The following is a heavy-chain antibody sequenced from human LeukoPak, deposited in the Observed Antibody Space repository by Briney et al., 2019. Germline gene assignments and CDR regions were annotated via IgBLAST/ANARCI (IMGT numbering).Heavy chain of an antibody. Sequence: SVKVSCKASGDTFSNCGISWVRQAPGQGLEWMGGIIPILRTPNYPQKFQGRVTITTVESTSTAYMELSSLRSDDTAIYYCARGCSDDFWSGYSSCFDHWGQGTLVTVPS. CDR3: ARGCSDDFWSGYSSCFDH. V-gene: IGHV1-69*05. CDR2: IIPILRTP. D-gene: IGHD3-3*01. J-gene: IGHJ4*02. CDR1: GDTFSNCG.